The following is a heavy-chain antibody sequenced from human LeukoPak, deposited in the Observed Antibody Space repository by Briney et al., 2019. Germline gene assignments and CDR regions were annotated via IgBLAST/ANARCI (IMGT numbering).Heavy chain of an antibody. CDR3: ATMGIAAAGNWFDP. CDR1: GGTFSSYA. Sequence: SVKVSCKASGGTFSSYAISWVRQAPGQGLEWMGGVIPIFGTANYTQKFQGRVTITADESTSTAYMELSSLRSEDTAVYYCATMGIAAAGNWFDPWGQGTLVTVSS. CDR2: VIPIFGTA. D-gene: IGHD6-13*01. V-gene: IGHV1-69*01. J-gene: IGHJ5*02.